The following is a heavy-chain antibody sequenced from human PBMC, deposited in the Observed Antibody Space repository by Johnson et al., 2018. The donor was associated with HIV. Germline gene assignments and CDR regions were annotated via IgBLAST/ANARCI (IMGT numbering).Heavy chain of an antibody. V-gene: IGHV3-30*04. D-gene: IGHD6-13*01. J-gene: IGHJ3*02. CDR2: ISYDGSNK. CDR1: GFTFSSYA. Sequence: QEQLVESGGGVVQPERSLRLSCAASGFTFSSYAMHWVRQAPGKGLEWVACISYDGSNKHYAGSVKGRFTISRDNSKNTLYLQMNSLRIEDTAVYYCAKVRGSSWYDAFDIWGQGTMVTVSS. CDR3: AKVRGSSWYDAFDI.